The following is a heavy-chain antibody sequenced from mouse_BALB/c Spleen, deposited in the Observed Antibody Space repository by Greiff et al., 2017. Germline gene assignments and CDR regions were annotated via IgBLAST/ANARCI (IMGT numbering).Heavy chain of an antibody. D-gene: IGHD2-4*01. CDR2: IWAGGST. Sequence: VNLVESGPGLVAPSQSLSITCTVSGFSLTSYGVHWVRQPPGKGLEWLGVIWAGGSTNYNSALMSRLSISKDNSKSQVFLKMNSLQTDDTAMYYCARDDYRYAMDYWGQGTSVTVSS. CDR1: GFSLTSYG. V-gene: IGHV2-9*02. J-gene: IGHJ4*01. CDR3: ARDDYRYAMDY.